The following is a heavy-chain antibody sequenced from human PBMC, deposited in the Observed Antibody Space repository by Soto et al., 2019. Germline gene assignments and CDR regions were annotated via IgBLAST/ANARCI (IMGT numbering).Heavy chain of an antibody. CDR3: ARGGDYYYGLDG. CDR1: GYTFTSYG. V-gene: IGHV1-18*01. CDR2: ISAFNGQT. D-gene: IGHD3-16*01. Sequence: QVQLVQSGDEVKKPGASVKVSCRASGYTFTSYGVSWVRQAPGQGLDWMGWISAFNGQTNYIQKVQGRVTLTTEASTSTAYMERRSLRSDDTAVYYCARGGDYYYGLDGWGQGTTVTVSS. J-gene: IGHJ6*02.